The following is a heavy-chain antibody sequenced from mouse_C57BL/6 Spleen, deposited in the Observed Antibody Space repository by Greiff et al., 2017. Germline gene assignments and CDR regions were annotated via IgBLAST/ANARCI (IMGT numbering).Heavy chain of an antibody. CDR3: ARFYGYDPAWFAY. CDR1: GYTFTDYY. CDR2: IYPGSGNT. J-gene: IGHJ3*01. Sequence: VQLQESGPELVKPGASVKISCKASGYTFTDYYINWVKQRPGQGLEWIGWIYPGSGNTKYNEKFKGKATLTVDTSSSTAYMPLSRLTSEDSAVYFCARFYGYDPAWFAYWGQGTLVTVSA. D-gene: IGHD2-2*01. V-gene: IGHV1-84*01.